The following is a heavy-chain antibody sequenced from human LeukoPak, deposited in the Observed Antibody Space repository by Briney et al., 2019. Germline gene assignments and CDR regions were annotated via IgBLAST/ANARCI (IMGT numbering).Heavy chain of an antibody. CDR2: ISNSGGT. V-gene: IGHV4-59*01. J-gene: IGHJ4*02. CDR3: ARLSGSPWY. Sequence: SETLSLTCTVSGGSISSYYWSWIRQPPGKGLEWIGYISNSGGTNYNPSLKSRVTMSVETSKNQIFLRLTSVTAADTAVYYCARLSGSPWYWGQGTLVTVSS. CDR1: GGSISSYY. D-gene: IGHD1-26*01.